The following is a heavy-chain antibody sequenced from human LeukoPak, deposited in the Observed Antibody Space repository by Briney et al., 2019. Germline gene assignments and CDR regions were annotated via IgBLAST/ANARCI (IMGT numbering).Heavy chain of an antibody. V-gene: IGHV4-61*01. CDR2: IYYSGST. J-gene: IGHJ6*03. Sequence: PSETLSLTCTVSGYSISSGYYWSWIRQPPGKGLEWIGYIYYSGSTNYNPSLKSRVTISVDTSKNQFSLKLSSVTAADTAVYYCARSVEGYCSGGSCYSYYYYMDVWGKGTTVTVS. D-gene: IGHD2-15*01. CDR3: ARSVEGYCSGGSCYSYYYYMDV. CDR1: GYSISSGYY.